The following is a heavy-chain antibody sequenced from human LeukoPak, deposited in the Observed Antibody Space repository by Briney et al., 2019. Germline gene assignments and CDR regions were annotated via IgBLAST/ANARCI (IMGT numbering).Heavy chain of an antibody. Sequence: GGSPRLSCAASGFTFCSYSMNWVRQAPGKGLEWVSSISSSSSYIYYADSVKGRFTISRDNAKNSLYLQMNSLRAEDTAVYYCARERGDAFDIWGQGTMVTVSS. CDR3: ARERGDAFDI. CDR2: ISSSSSYI. J-gene: IGHJ3*02. CDR1: GFTFCSYS. V-gene: IGHV3-21*01.